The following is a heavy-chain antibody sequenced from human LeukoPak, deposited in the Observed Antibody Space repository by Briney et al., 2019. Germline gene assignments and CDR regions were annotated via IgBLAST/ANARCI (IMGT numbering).Heavy chain of an antibody. Sequence: GESLRISCKGSGYSFTSYWIGWVRQMPGKGLEWMGIIYPGDSDTRYSPSLRGQVTISADKSISTAYLQWSSLKASDTAMYYCARHRGYYGSGSYYNSWFDPWGQGTLVTVSS. CDR2: IYPGDSDT. CDR1: GYSFTSYW. CDR3: ARHRGYYGSGSYYNSWFDP. J-gene: IGHJ5*02. V-gene: IGHV5-51*01. D-gene: IGHD3-10*01.